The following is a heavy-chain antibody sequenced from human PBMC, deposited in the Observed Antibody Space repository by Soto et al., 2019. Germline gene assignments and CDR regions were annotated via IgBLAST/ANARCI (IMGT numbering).Heavy chain of an antibody. D-gene: IGHD4-17*01. CDR1: GFTFSSYA. Sequence: PGGSLRLSCAASGFTFSSYAMSWVRQAPGKGLEWVSAISGSGGSTYYADSVKGRFTISRDNSKNTLYLQMNSLRAEDTAVYYCAREIPYGDYDGYYFDYWGQGTLVTVSS. V-gene: IGHV3-23*01. J-gene: IGHJ4*02. CDR2: ISGSGGST. CDR3: AREIPYGDYDGYYFDY.